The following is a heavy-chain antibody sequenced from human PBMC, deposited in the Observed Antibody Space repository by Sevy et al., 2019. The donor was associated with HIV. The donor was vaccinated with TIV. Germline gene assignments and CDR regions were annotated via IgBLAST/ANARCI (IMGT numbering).Heavy chain of an antibody. D-gene: IGHD2-21*02. CDR3: ARASSPYCGGDCLYAFNI. V-gene: IGHV3-48*02. J-gene: IGHJ3*02. CDR2: ISSSGSSI. Sequence: GGSLRLSCAASGFTFSSFSMNWVRQAPGKTLEWISYISSSGSSIYYADSVKGRFSISRDNAKRSLYLQMNSLRDKDTAVYYCARASSPYCGGDCLYAFNIWGQGTMVTVSS. CDR1: GFTFSSFS.